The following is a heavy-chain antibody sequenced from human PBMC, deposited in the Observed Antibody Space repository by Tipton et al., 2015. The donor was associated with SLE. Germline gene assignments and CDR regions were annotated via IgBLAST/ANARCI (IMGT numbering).Heavy chain of an antibody. CDR3: ATWEHLDSFYMDV. Sequence: VQLVQSGGGLVQPGGSLKLSCAASGFTFSNSWMQWVRQAPGRGLVWVSRIDTDGRITDYADSVKGRFTISRDNVRNTLYLQMNGLRAEDTAVYYCATWEHLDSFYMDVWGKGTTVSVSS. V-gene: IGHV3-74*02. D-gene: IGHD1/OR15-1a*01. CDR1: GFTFSNSW. CDR2: IDTDGRIT. J-gene: IGHJ6*03.